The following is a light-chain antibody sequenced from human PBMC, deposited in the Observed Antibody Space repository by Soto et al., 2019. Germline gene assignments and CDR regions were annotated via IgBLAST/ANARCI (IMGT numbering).Light chain of an antibody. CDR3: QKYNSAPRT. J-gene: IGKJ3*01. Sequence: MTQTPTSLSASVGDRVTITCRASQGISNYLAWYQQKPGKVPKLLIYAASTLQSGVPSRFSGSGSGTDFTLTISGLQPEDVATYYCQKYNSAPRTFGPGTKVD. V-gene: IGKV1-27*01. CDR2: AAS. CDR1: QGISNY.